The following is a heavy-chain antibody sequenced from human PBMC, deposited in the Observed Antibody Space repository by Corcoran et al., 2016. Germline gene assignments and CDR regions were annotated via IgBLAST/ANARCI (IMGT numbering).Heavy chain of an antibody. V-gene: IGHV3-73*02. Sequence: EVQLVESGGDLVQPGGSLRLSCAASGFTFSDSAIHWVRQASGKGLEWVGRIRSRPNSYATAYAASLGGRFTISRDDSKNTAYLQMNSLKTEDTAMYYCTRGIGGYGMDVWGQGTTVTVSS. J-gene: IGHJ6*02. CDR3: TRGIGGYGMDV. CDR1: GFTFSDSA. CDR2: IRSRPNSYAT. D-gene: IGHD3-16*01.